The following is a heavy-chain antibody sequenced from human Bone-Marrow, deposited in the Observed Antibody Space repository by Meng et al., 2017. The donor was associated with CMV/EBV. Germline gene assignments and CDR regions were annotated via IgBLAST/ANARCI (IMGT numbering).Heavy chain of an antibody. CDR2: ISWNSGSI. CDR1: GFTFDDYA. D-gene: IGHD2-2*01. Sequence: SLKISCAASGFTFDDYAMHWVRQAPGKGLEWGSGISWNSGSIGYADSVKGRFTISRDNAKNSLYLQMNSLRAEDTAVYYCARYVYCSSSSGYANSYYGMDVWGQGTTVTASS. CDR3: ARYVYCSSSSGYANSYYGMDV. V-gene: IGHV3-9*01. J-gene: IGHJ6*02.